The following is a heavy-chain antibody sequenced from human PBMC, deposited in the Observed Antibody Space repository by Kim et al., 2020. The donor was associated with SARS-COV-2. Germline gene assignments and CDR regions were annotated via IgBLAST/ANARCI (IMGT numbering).Heavy chain of an antibody. Sequence: ADSVRGRILISRDSAKNSLDLQLDSLRPEDTAVYYCARGGIRSYGYPYFDFWGQGTLVTVSS. V-gene: IGHV3-11*01. CDR3: ARGGIRSYGYPYFDF. D-gene: IGHD3-16*01. J-gene: IGHJ4*02.